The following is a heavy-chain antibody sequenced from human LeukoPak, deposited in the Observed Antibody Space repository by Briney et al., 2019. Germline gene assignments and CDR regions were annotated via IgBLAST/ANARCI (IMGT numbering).Heavy chain of an antibody. D-gene: IGHD4-17*01. J-gene: IGHJ4*02. CDR2: ISYDGSNK. V-gene: IGHV3-30*03. CDR3: ARDGPHDYGDLDY. CDR1: GFTFGSYG. Sequence: PGGSLRLSCAASGFTFGSYGMHWVRQAPGKGLEWVAVISYDGSNKYYADSVKGRFTISRDNSKNTLYLQMNSLRAEDTAVYYCARDGPHDYGDLDYWGQGTLVTVSS.